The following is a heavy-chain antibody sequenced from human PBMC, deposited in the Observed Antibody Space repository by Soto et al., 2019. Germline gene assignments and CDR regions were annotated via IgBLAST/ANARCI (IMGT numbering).Heavy chain of an antibody. J-gene: IGHJ3*01. CDR2: ISGTSSYI. CDR1: GFTFRTYA. Sequence: GRSKRLSCAASGFTFRTYAMNWVRQAPGKGLEWVSCISGTSSYIYYADSVKGRFTISRDNSRNSLFLQMDSLRADDTAMYYGARATLHDSFDLWGQGTMVIVSS. V-gene: IGHV3-21*04. CDR3: ARATLHDSFDL.